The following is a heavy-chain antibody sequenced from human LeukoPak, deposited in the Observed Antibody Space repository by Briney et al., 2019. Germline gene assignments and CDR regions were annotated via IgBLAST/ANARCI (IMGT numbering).Heavy chain of an antibody. CDR1: GYTFTSYG. V-gene: IGHV1-18*01. CDR3: ARYLTAYYDFWSGYYTFDY. D-gene: IGHD3-3*01. CDR2: ISAYNGNT. J-gene: IGHJ4*02. Sequence: ASVKVSCKASGYTFTSYGISWVRQAPGQGLEWMGWISAYNGNTNYAQKLQGRVTMTTDTSTGTAYMELRSLRSDDTAVYYCARYLTAYYDFWSGYYTFDYWGQGTLVTVSS.